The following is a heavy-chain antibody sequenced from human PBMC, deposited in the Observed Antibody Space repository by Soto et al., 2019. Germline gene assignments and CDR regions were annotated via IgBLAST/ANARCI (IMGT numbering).Heavy chain of an antibody. CDR2: IYYSGST. Sequence: QVQLQESGPGLVKPSQTLSLTCTVSGGSISSGGYYWSWIRQHPGKGLEWIGYIYYSGSTYYNPPLKSRVTISVDTSKTQFSLKLSSVTAADTAVYYCSRSGYSYGPNPLLYWGQGTLVTVSS. CDR1: GGSISSGGYY. V-gene: IGHV4-31*03. J-gene: IGHJ4*02. CDR3: SRSGYSYGPNPLLY. D-gene: IGHD5-18*01.